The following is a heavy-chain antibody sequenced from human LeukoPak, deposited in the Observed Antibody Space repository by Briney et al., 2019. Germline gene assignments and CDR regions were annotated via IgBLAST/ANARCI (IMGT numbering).Heavy chain of an antibody. CDR3: STGSGHAFDI. CDR1: GFTFSSYW. CDR2: INSDGGST. Sequence: GGSLRLSCAASGFTFSSYWMHWVRQVPGKGLVWVSRINSDGGSTSYADSVKGRFTISRDNAKNTLYVQMNSLRAEDTAVYYCSTGSGHAFDIWGRGTMVTVSS. D-gene: IGHD3-10*01. V-gene: IGHV3-74*01. J-gene: IGHJ3*02.